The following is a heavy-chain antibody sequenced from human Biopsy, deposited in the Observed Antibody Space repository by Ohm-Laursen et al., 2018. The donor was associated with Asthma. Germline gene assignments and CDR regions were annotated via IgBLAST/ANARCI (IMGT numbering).Heavy chain of an antibody. V-gene: IGHV3-30*18. CDR2: ISFDGSNK. CDR3: AKDVFPGWELRRGPDY. J-gene: IGHJ4*02. Sequence: SLRLSCSASGFTFSNYGMHWVRQAPGKGLDWVAVISFDGSNKNYTDSVKGRFTISRDNSRNTLHLQMNSLRAEDTAVYYCAKDVFPGWELRRGPDYWGQGALVTVSS. D-gene: IGHD1-26*01. CDR1: GFTFSNYG.